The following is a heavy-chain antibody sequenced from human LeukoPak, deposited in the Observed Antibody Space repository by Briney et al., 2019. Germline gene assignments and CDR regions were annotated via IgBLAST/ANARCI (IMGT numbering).Heavy chain of an antibody. CDR2: IHTSGRT. D-gene: IGHD3-22*01. J-gene: IGHJ4*02. CDR1: GDSISSGSYY. V-gene: IGHV4-61*02. Sequence: PSQTLSLSCTVSGDSISSGSYYLSWIRQPAGKGLEWIGRIHTSGRTNYNPSLKSRVTISADTSKNQFSLKLSSVTAADTAVYYCARGVTYYYDSSGYLYWGQGSLVTVSS. CDR3: ARGVTYYYDSSGYLY.